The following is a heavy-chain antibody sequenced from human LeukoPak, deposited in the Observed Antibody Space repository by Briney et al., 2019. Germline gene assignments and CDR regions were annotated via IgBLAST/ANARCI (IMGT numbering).Heavy chain of an antibody. V-gene: IGHV3-30-3*01. CDR3: ARDRSGYANDAFDF. CDR1: GFTFSDYA. CDR2: LSYGGTNK. Sequence: GGSLRLSCAASGFTFSDYAMRWVRQAPGKGLEWVAVLSYGGTNKYYADSVKGRFTISRDNSKTTMFLQMNSLRAEDTAVYHCARDRSGYANDAFDFWGQGTMVTVSS. D-gene: IGHD3-3*01. J-gene: IGHJ3*01.